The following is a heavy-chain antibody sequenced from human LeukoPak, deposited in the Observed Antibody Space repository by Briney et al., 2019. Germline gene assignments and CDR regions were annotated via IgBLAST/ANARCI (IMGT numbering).Heavy chain of an antibody. V-gene: IGHV3-23*01. CDR1: GFTFSRHW. J-gene: IGHJ4*02. CDR3: AKGVDYYDSSGYLGDY. Sequence: GGSLRLSCAASGFTFSRHWMHWVRQAPGKGLVWVSAISGSGGSTYYADSVKGRFTISRDNSKNTLYLQMNSLRAEDTAVYYCAKGVDYYDSSGYLGDYWGQGTLVTVSS. CDR2: ISGSGGST. D-gene: IGHD3-22*01.